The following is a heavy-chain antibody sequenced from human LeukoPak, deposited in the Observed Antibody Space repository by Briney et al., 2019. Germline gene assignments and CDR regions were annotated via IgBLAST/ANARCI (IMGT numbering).Heavy chain of an antibody. Sequence: SETLSLTCSVSGGSIRSYYWSWIRQPPGKGLEWIGYIYYSGSTNYIPSLKSRVTLSVDTSKNQFSLKLSSVTAADTAVHYCARTPGGVAPFDYWGQGTLVTVSS. J-gene: IGHJ4*02. D-gene: IGHD3-16*01. CDR1: GGSIRSYY. CDR2: IYYSGST. CDR3: ARTPGGVAPFDY. V-gene: IGHV4-59*01.